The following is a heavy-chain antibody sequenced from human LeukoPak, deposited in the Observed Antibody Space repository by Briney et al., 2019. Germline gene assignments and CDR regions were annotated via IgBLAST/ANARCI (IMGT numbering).Heavy chain of an antibody. V-gene: IGHV3-23*01. CDR3: AKGLWEVLWFDP. CDR2: ISGSGGST. J-gene: IGHJ5*02. Sequence: GGSLRLSCAASGFTFSSYAMSWVRQARGKGLECVSAISGSGGSTYYADSVKGRFTISRDNSKITLYLQMNSLRAEDTAVYYCAKGLWEVLWFDPWGEGNLGSVSS. D-gene: IGHD1-26*01. CDR1: GFTFSSYA.